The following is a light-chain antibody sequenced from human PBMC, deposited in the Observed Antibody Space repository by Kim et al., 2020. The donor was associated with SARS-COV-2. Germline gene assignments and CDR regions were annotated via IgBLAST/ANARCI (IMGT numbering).Light chain of an antibody. CDR1: QSVSSS. Sequence: EIVMTQSPATLSVSPGERATLSCRASQSVSSSLAWYQQKPGQAPRLLIYGASTRATGVPARFSGSGSGTEFTLTISSLHSEDFAVYYCQQYNNWPPYTLGQGTKLEI. CDR3: QQYNNWPPYT. CDR2: GAS. J-gene: IGKJ2*01. V-gene: IGKV3-15*01.